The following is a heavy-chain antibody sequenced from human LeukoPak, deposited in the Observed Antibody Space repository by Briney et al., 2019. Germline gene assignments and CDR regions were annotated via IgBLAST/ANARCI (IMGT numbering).Heavy chain of an antibody. V-gene: IGHV4-39*07. CDR2: IYYSGST. CDR3: AREFVDTALAFDI. D-gene: IGHD5-18*01. CDR1: GGSISSSYYY. Sequence: PSETLSLTCTVSGGSISSSYYYWAWIRQPPGKGLEWIGSIYYSGSTYYNPSLKSRVTISVDTSKNQFSLKLSSVTAADTAVYYCAREFVDTALAFDIWGQGTMVTVSS. J-gene: IGHJ3*02.